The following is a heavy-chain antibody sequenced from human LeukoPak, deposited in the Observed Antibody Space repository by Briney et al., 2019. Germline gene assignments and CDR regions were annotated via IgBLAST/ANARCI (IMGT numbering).Heavy chain of an antibody. CDR2: IYYSGST. Sequence: SETLSLTCTVSGGSISSSSYYWGWIRQPPGKGLEWIGSIYYSGSTYYNPSLKSRVTISVDTSKNQFSLKLSSVTAADTAVYYCARVGDTSMAPVAWWGQGTLVTVSS. D-gene: IGHD5-18*01. CDR3: ARVGDTSMAPVAW. J-gene: IGHJ4*02. CDR1: GGSISSSSYY. V-gene: IGHV4-39*07.